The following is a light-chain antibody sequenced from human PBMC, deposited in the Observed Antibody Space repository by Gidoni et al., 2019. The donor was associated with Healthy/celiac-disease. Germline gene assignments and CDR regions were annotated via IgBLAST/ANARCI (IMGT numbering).Light chain of an antibody. J-gene: IGKJ1*01. CDR3: QQYYSTPWT. Sequence: DLVMTPLPDPLAGSLGERATINCKSSQSVLYSSNNKNYLAWYQQKPGQPPKLLIYWASTRESGVPDRFSGSGSGTDFTLTISSLQAEDVAVYYCQQYYSTPWTFGQGTKVEIK. CDR1: QSVLYSSNNKNY. CDR2: WAS. V-gene: IGKV4-1*01.